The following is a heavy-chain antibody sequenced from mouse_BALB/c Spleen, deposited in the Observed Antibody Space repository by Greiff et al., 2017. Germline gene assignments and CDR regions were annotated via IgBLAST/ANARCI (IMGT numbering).Heavy chain of an antibody. V-gene: IGHV1S81*02. CDR2: INPSNGRT. CDR1: GYTFTSYW. CDR3: ARGAAMDY. J-gene: IGHJ4*01. Sequence: QVQLQQPGAELVKPGASVKLSCKASGYTFTSYWMHWVKQRPGQGLEWIGEINPSNGRTNYNEKFKSKATLTVDKSSSTAYMQLSSLTSEDSAVYYCARGAAMDYWGQGTSFTVSS.